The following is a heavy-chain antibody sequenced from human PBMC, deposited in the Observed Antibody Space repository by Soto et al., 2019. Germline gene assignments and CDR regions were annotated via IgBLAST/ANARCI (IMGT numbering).Heavy chain of an antibody. CDR3: ARMFWRRYFDWTKKRSDYGMDV. CDR2: ISHVGNS. Sequence: SETLSLTCAVSGDSISSRNWWNWVRQPPGKGLEWIGQISHVGNSNYNPSLQSRLTISVDKSKNQVVLTMTNMDPVDTATYYCARMFWRRYFDWTKKRSDYGMDVWGQGTTVTVSS. V-gene: IGHV4-4*02. CDR1: GDSISSRNW. D-gene: IGHD3-9*01. J-gene: IGHJ6*02.